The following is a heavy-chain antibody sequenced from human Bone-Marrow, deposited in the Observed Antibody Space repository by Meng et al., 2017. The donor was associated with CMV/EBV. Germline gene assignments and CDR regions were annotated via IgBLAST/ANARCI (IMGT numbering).Heavy chain of an antibody. V-gene: IGHV1-46*01. Sequence: ASVKVSCKASGYTFTSYYMHWVRQAPGQGLEWMGIINPSGGSTSYAQKFQGRVTMTRDTSTSTVYMELSSLRSEDTAVYYCARGGDQLLSIASSGFDPWGQGTRVTVSS. D-gene: IGHD2-2*01. J-gene: IGHJ5*02. CDR1: GYTFTSYY. CDR2: INPSGGST. CDR3: ARGGDQLLSIASSGFDP.